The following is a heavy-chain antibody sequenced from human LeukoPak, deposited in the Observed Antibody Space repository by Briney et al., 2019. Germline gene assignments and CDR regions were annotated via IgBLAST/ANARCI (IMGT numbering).Heavy chain of an antibody. CDR1: GGSFSGYY. D-gene: IGHD4-17*01. Sequence: PSETLSITCAVYGGSFSGYYWSWIRQPPGKGLEWIGEINHSGSTNYNPSLKSRVTISVDTSKNQFSLKLSSVTAADTAVYYCASRPYGDYVIDFDYWGQGTLVTVSS. CDR2: INHSGST. J-gene: IGHJ4*02. V-gene: IGHV4-34*01. CDR3: ASRPYGDYVIDFDY.